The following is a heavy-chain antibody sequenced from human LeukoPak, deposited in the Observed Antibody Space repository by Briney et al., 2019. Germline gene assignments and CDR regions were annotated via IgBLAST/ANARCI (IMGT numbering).Heavy chain of an antibody. V-gene: IGHV3-7*01. CDR2: IKQDASER. Sequence: WGSLRLSCAASGFTFSSYWMTWVRQAPGKGLEWVANIKQDASERYYVDSVKGRFTISRDNAKNSLYLQMNSLRAEDTAVYYCATPTAGTWHFDYWGQGTLVTVSS. J-gene: IGHJ4*02. CDR1: GFTFSSYW. CDR3: ATPTAGTWHFDY. D-gene: IGHD1-1*01.